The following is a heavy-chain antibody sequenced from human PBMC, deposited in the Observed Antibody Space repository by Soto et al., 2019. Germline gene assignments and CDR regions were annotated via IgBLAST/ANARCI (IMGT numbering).Heavy chain of an antibody. CDR3: ARRQHYYDSSGYSNWFDP. J-gene: IGHJ5*02. CDR1: GGSFRRNG. V-gene: IGHV1-18*01. Sequence: ASVKVSCKASGGSFRRNGISWVRQAPGQGLEWMGWISAYNGNTNYAQKLQGRVTMTTDTSTSTAYMELRSLRSDDTAVYYCARRQHYYDSSGYSNWFDPWGQGTLVTVSS. CDR2: ISAYNGNT. D-gene: IGHD3-22*01.